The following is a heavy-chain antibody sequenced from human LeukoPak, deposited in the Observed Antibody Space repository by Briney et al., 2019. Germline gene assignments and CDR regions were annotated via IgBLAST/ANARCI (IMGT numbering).Heavy chain of an antibody. D-gene: IGHD5-12*01. CDR3: SRWTDSGYHLSFDL. Sequence: GGSLTLPCTASRLPFRSYSTMWLPQATGRALEWVRYIGTSSTTIYYADYVKTLFTIFRDNINNSLYLQMNSLRAENTAVYYCSRWTDSGYHLSFDLGGQGTRVTVSA. J-gene: IGHJ1*01. V-gene: IGHV3-48*04. CDR1: RLPFRSYS. CDR2: IGTSSTTI.